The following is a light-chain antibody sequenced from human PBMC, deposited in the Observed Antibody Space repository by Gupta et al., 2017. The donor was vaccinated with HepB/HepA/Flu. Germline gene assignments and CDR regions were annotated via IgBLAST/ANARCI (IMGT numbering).Light chain of an antibody. CDR3: QVWDSSSEHRV. CDR2: DDS. V-gene: IGLV3-21*02. Sequence: SYVLTQPPSVSVAPGQTASITCGGNNIGSKSVYWYQQKPGQAPVLVVYDDSDRPSGIPERFSGSNSDNTATLTISRVEAEDEADFYCQVWDSSSEHRVFGGGTKLTVL. CDR1: NIGSKS. J-gene: IGLJ3*02.